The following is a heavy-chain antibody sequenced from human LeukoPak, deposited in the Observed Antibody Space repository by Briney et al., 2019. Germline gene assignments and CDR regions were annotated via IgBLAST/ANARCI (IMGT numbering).Heavy chain of an antibody. Sequence: GGSLRLSCAVSGLTFNNYAMTWVRQAPGKGLEWVSSISGSGGRTNYADSVKGRFTISRDNSKNMLSLQMNSLRAEDTAIYYCAKSGPLYSVDVWGQGTTVTVSS. CDR2: ISGSGGRT. V-gene: IGHV3-23*01. D-gene: IGHD5-18*01. J-gene: IGHJ6*02. CDR1: GLTFNNYA. CDR3: AKSGPLYSVDV.